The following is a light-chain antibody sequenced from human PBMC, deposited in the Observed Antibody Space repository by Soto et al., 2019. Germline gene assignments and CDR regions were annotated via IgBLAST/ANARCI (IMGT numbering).Light chain of an antibody. J-gene: IGLJ1*01. CDR3: CSYTSGSTLYV. CDR2: DVS. CDR1: SSDVGGYNS. V-gene: IGLV2-14*01. Sequence: QSALTQPASVSGSPGQSITISCTGTSSDVGGYNSVSWYQQHPGKVPKLMIYDVSSRPSGVSNRFSGSKSGNTASLTISGLQAEDEADYYCCSYTSGSTLYVFGTGTQLTVL.